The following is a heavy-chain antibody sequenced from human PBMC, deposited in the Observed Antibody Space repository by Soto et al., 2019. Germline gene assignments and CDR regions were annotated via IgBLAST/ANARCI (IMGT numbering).Heavy chain of an antibody. J-gene: IGHJ4*02. V-gene: IGHV3-74*01. CDR2: ISSDGSST. Sequence: PGGSLRLSCAASGFIFSESWMHWVRQVPGKGPVWVSRISSDGSSTHYADSVKDRFTISRDNSKNTLYLQMTSLRAEDTGVFYCARGGPGVPMYYTDYWGQGTLVTVSS. CDR1: GFIFSESW. D-gene: IGHD3-10*01. CDR3: ARGGPGVPMYYTDY.